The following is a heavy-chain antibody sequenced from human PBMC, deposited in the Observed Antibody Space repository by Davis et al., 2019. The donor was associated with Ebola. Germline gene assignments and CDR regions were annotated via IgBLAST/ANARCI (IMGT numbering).Heavy chain of an antibody. CDR3: AKDSWGYSFHSGCYVY. CDR2: ISSSSSTI. CDR1: GLTFSSYS. V-gene: IGHV3-48*04. Sequence: PGGSLRLSCAASGLTFSSYSMNWVRPAPGKGLEWGSYISSSSSTIYYADSVKGRFTISRDNAKNSLYLQMNSLRAEDTAVYFCAKDSWGYSFHSGCYVYWGQGTLVTVSS. D-gene: IGHD6-19*01. J-gene: IGHJ4*02.